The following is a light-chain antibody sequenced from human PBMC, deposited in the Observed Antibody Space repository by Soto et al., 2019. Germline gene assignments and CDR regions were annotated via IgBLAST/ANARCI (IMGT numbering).Light chain of an antibody. CDR2: EVT. CDR1: SSDVGAYKF. Sequence: QSALTQPASVSGSPGQSITIFCTGTSSDVGAYKFVSWYRHHPGRAPQVMIYEVTNRPSGVSSRFSGSKSGNTASLTISGLQPEDEGVYYCSSYSSTSTPWVFGGGTKLTVL. J-gene: IGLJ3*02. V-gene: IGLV2-14*01. CDR3: SSYSSTSTPWV.